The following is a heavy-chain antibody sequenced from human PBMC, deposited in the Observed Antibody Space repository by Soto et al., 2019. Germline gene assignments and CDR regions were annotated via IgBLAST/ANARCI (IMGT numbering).Heavy chain of an antibody. J-gene: IGHJ4*01. Sequence: GGSLRLSCAASGFTFSSYAMSWVRQAPGKGLEWVSAISGSGGSTYYADSVKGRFTISRDNSKNTLYLPMNSLRAEDTAVYYSTKDRILGENIIVVPAAMAFEYWGQGTVVTV. D-gene: IGHD2-2*01. CDR2: ISGSGGST. CDR1: GFTFSSYA. CDR3: TKDRILGENIIVVPAAMAFEY. V-gene: IGHV3-23*01.